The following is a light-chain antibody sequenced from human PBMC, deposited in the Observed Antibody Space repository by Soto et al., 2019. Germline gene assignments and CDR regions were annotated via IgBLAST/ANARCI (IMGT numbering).Light chain of an antibody. V-gene: IGKV1-33*01. CDR2: DAS. J-gene: IGKJ4*01. Sequence: DIQMTQSPSSLSASVGDRVTITCQASQDITNYISWYQQKPGKAPKLLIYDASNLEAGVPSRFSGSGSGTDFTFSISSLQPEDFATYYCQHSNNFCALTFGGGTKVEIK. CDR3: QHSNNFCALT. CDR1: QDITNY.